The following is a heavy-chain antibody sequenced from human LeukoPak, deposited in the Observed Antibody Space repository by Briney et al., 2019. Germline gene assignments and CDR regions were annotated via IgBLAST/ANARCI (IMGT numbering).Heavy chain of an antibody. CDR1: GFTVSSNY. Sequence: GGSLRLSCAASGFTVSSNYMSWVRQAPGKGVEWDSVIYSGGSTYYADSVKGRFNISRDNSKTTQYLQMNSLRAEDTAVYYCAKDARLYCSGGSCYGMDVWGQGTTVTVSS. CDR3: AKDARLYCSGGSCYGMDV. D-gene: IGHD2-15*01. CDR2: IYSGGST. J-gene: IGHJ6*02. V-gene: IGHV3-53*01.